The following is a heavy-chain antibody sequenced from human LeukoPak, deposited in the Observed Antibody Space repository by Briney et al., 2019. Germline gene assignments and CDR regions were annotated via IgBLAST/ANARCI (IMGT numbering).Heavy chain of an antibody. J-gene: IGHJ4*02. Sequence: PSETLSLTCTVSGGSISSHYWSWIRQPPGKGLEWIGYIYYSGSTNYNPSLKSRVTISVDTSKNQFSLKLSSVTAADTAVYYCARLYYDFWSGYYRFDYWGQGTLVTVSS. D-gene: IGHD3-3*01. V-gene: IGHV4-59*11. CDR3: ARLYYDFWSGYYRFDY. CDR2: IYYSGST. CDR1: GGSISSHY.